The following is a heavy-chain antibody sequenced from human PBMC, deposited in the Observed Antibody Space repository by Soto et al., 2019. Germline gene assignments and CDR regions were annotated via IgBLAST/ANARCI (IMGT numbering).Heavy chain of an antibody. CDR1: GYSFTNYG. J-gene: IGHJ6*03. CDR3: ARDRGVAPPVAGNTHYYYYMDV. CDR2: ISAYNGDT. V-gene: IGHV1-18*01. Sequence: QDQLVQSGGEVKKPGASVKVSCKASGYSFTNYGITWVRQAPGQGVEWMGWISAYNGDTNYAQKLQGRVTMTTDACTSTAYLELRSLRSDDTVVYYCARDRGVAPPVAGNTHYYYYMDVWGKGTTVTVSS. D-gene: IGHD6-19*01.